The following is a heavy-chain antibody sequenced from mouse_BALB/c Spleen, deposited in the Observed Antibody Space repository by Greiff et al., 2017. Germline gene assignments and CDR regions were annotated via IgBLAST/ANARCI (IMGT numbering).Heavy chain of an antibody. CDR2: ISSGGGST. Sequence: EVQRVESGGGLVKPGGSLKLSCAASGFAFSSYDMSWVRQTPEKRLEWVAYISSGGGSTYYPDTVKGRFTISRDNAKNTLYLQMSSLKSEDTAMYYCARQYGNYGYAMDYWGQGTSVTVSS. J-gene: IGHJ4*01. V-gene: IGHV5-12-1*01. CDR1: GFAFSSYD. D-gene: IGHD2-10*02. CDR3: ARQYGNYGYAMDY.